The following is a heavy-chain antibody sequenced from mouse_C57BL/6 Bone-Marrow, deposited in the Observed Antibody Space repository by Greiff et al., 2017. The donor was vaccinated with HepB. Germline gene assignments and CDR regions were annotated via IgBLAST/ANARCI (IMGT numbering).Heavy chain of an antibody. V-gene: IGHV10-1*01. D-gene: IGHD2-5*01. J-gene: IGHJ4*01. Sequence: GGGLVQPKGSLKLSCAASGFSFNTYAMNWVRQAPGKGLEWVARIRSKSNNYATYYADSVKDRFTISRDDSESMLYLQMNNLKTEDTAMYYCVSTYYSNYGYAMDYWGQGTSVTVSS. CDR3: VSTYYSNYGYAMDY. CDR2: IRSKSNNYAT. CDR1: GFSFNTYA.